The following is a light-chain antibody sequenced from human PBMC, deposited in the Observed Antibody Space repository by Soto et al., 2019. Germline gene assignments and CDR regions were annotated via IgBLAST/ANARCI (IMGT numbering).Light chain of an antibody. V-gene: IGKV3-15*01. CDR3: QHYNNWPPWT. CDR1: QSVSSR. Sequence: EIIMTQSPDILSVSPGERATLSCRASQSVSSRLAWYQQKPGQAPRLLIHDASTRATGVPARFSGSGSGTGFTLTISSLQAEDFAIYYCQHYNNWPPWTFGQGTKVDIK. J-gene: IGKJ1*01. CDR2: DAS.